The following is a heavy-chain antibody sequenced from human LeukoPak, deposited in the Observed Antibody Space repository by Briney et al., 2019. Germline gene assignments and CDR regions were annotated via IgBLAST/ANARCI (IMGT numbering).Heavy chain of an antibody. CDR3: ARDLHFDC. V-gene: IGHV3-21*05. CDR1: GFTFSTYS. D-gene: IGHD5/OR15-5a*01. Sequence: PGGSLRLSCAASGFTFSTYSLSWIRQSPGKGLEWVSYISSTSSYRYNADSVKGPFAISTDNAKNSLYLQMNSLRAEDTAVYYCARDLHFDCWGQGALVAVSS. CDR2: ISSTSSYR. J-gene: IGHJ4*02.